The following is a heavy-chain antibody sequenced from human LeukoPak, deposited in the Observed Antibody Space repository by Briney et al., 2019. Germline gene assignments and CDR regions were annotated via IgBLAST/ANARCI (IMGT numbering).Heavy chain of an antibody. CDR3: VRDYRGFDY. V-gene: IGHV3-48*03. D-gene: IGHD1-26*01. CDR1: GFTFSSYE. CDR2: ITTSGSTI. Sequence: GGSLRLSCAASGFTFSSYELNWVGQAPGKGLEWVSYITTSGSTIYYADSVKGRFTISRENAKNSLYLQMNSLRAEDTAVYYCVRDYRGFDYWGQGTLVTVSS. J-gene: IGHJ4*02.